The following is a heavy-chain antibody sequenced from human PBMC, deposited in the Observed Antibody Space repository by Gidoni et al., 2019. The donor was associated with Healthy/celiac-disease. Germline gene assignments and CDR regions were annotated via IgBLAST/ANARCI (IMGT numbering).Heavy chain of an antibody. V-gene: IGHV3-23*04. D-gene: IGHD3-22*01. CDR1: GFTFSSHA. CDR2: ISGSGGST. Sequence: EVQMVESGGGLVQPGGSLRLSCSASGFTFSSHALRWVRQAPGKGLVWGSAISGSGGSTYYADSVKGRFTISRDNSKNTLYLQMNSLRAEDTAVYYCAKDPGYDSSGYYPGGAFDIWGQGTMVTVSS. CDR3: AKDPGYDSSGYYPGGAFDI. J-gene: IGHJ3*02.